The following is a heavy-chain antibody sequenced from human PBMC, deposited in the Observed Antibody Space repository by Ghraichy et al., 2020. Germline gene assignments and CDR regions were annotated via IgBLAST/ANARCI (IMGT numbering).Heavy chain of an antibody. D-gene: IGHD3-22*01. CDR3: ARDGGYFLGFDS. J-gene: IGHJ4*02. CDR1: GGSISSGGHY. CDR2: VFNSGTS. V-gene: IGHV4-31*03. Sequence: SLNISCTVSGGSISSGGHYWSWIRQHPGKGLEWIGFVFNSGTSYYNPSLKNRISISADTSKNQFYLTMTSMTAADTAVYYCARDGGYFLGFDSLGQGTLGTVSS.